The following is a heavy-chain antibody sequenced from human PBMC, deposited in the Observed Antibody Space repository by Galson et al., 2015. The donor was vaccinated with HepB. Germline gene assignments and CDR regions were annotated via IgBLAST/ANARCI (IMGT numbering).Heavy chain of an antibody. D-gene: IGHD3-3*01. J-gene: IGHJ6*02. V-gene: IGHV1-24*01. CDR1: GDTLTKLS. CDR3: ASVAHSTIFGVVIDPVPSPDYGMDV. CDR2: FDPEDGEI. Sequence: SVKVSCKVSGDTLTKLSIYWVRQAPGKGLHWMARFDPEDGEIYAQKFQGRVTMTEDTPTDTAYMELSSLRSEDTAVYYCASVAHSTIFGVVIDPVPSPDYGMDVWGQGTTVTVS.